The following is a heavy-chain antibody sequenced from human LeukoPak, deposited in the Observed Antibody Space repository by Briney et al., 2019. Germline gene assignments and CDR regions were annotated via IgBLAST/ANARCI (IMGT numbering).Heavy chain of an antibody. CDR1: GGSISSYY. V-gene: IGHV4-59*12. CDR2: IYYSGST. D-gene: IGHD6-13*01. J-gene: IGHJ4*02. CDR3: ARGYSSSWTY. Sequence: PSETLSLTCTVSGGSISSYYWSWIRQPPGKGLEWIGYIYYSGSTNYNPSLKSRVTISVDTSKNQFSLKLSSVTAADTAVYYCARGYSSSWTYWGQGTLVTVSS.